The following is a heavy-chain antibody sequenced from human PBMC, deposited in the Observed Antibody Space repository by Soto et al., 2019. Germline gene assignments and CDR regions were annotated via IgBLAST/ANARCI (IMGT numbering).Heavy chain of an antibody. D-gene: IGHD3-10*01. CDR3: ARGRRGASYYYYYGMTS. Sequence: QVQLVQSGAEVKKPGSSVKVSCKASGGTFSSYAISWVRQAPGQGLEWMGGIIPIFGTANYAQKFQGRVTITADESTSTAYMELSSLRSEDTAVYYCARGRRGASYYYYYGMTSGAKGPRSPSP. CDR1: GGTFSSYA. J-gene: IGHJ6*02. CDR2: IIPIFGTA. V-gene: IGHV1-69*12.